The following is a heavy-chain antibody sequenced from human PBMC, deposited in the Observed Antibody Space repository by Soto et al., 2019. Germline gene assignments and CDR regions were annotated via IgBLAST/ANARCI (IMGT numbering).Heavy chain of an antibody. CDR3: ARDWYSSSWYGFDP. D-gene: IGHD6-13*01. Sequence: GGSLRLSCAASGFTFSSYAMHWVRQAPGKGLEWVAVISYDGSNKYYADSVKGRFTISRDNSKNTLYLQMNSLRAEDTAVYYCARDWYSSSWYGFDPWGQGTLVTVSS. CDR1: GFTFSSYA. V-gene: IGHV3-30-3*01. J-gene: IGHJ5*02. CDR2: ISYDGSNK.